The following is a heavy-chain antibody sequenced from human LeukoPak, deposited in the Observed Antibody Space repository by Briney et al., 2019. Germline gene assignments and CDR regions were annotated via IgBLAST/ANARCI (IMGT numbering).Heavy chain of an antibody. CDR1: GFTLSDSA. CDR3: TRDRGTYNWLDP. CDR2: IDRPAKSYAT. V-gene: IGHV3-73*01. J-gene: IGHJ5*02. Sequence: GVSLRLSCAASGFTLSDSAIHWVRQASGKGLEWVGLIDRPAKSYATAYGASVGGRFTISRDDSKNTAYLQMDSLKTEDTALYYCTRDRGTYNWLDPWGQGTLVTVSS. D-gene: IGHD1-26*01.